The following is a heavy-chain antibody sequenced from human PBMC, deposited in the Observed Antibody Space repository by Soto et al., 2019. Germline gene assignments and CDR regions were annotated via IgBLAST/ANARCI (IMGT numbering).Heavy chain of an antibody. Sequence: QVQLVQSGAEVKKPGASVKVSCKASGYTFTGYYMHCVLQAPGQGLEWMGWINPNTGGTKYAQKFQGRVTVPSETSISTAYMEVTRLKSDDTAMYYCEKSRRSSSLGGFDVWGQGTLVTVSS. CDR2: INPNTGGT. D-gene: IGHD6-6*01. CDR1: GYTFTGYY. CDR3: EKSRRSSSLGGFDV. J-gene: IGHJ4*02. V-gene: IGHV1-2*02.